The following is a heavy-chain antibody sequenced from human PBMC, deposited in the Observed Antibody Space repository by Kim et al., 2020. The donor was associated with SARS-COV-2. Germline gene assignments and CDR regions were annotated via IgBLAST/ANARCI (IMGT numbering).Heavy chain of an antibody. CDR2: T. CDR3: AGRDRNSYGYS. V-gene: IGHV4-4*02. J-gene: IGHJ4*02. D-gene: IGHD5-18*01. Sequence: TNYNPSLKSRVNISVGKPKNQFSLKLSSVAAADTAVYYCAGRDRNSYGYSWGQGTLVTVSS.